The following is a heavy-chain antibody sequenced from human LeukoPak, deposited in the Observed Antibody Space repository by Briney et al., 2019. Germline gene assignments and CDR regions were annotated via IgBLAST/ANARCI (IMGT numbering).Heavy chain of an antibody. CDR1: GFTLSSYW. CDR3: ARESTSWYFDL. J-gene: IGHJ2*01. CDR2: INRDGSEK. V-gene: IGHV3-7*05. Sequence: GGSLRLSCAASGFTLSSYWMSWVRQAPGKGLEWVANINRDGSEKYYVDSVKGRFTISRDNSKNTLYLQMNSLRAEDTAVYYCARESTSWYFDLWGRGTLVTVSS. D-gene: IGHD2-2*01.